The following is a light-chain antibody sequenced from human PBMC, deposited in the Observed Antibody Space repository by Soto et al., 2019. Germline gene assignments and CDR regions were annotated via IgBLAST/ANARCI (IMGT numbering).Light chain of an antibody. J-gene: IGKJ2*01. Sequence: DIQMTQSPSSLSAFVGDSVTITCHASQRISTFLNWYDQKPGKAPKLLIYSASYLQSGVPSNFSGSGSGTDFTLSIVTLQPEDFGTYFCQQSHSTPYTFGQGTKLEI. V-gene: IGKV1-39*01. CDR3: QQSHSTPYT. CDR1: QRISTF. CDR2: SAS.